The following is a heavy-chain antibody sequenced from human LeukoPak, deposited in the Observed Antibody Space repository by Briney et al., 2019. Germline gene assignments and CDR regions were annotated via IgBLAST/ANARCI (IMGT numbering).Heavy chain of an antibody. CDR2: FQYSGNT. CDR1: GGSISIGDYY. J-gene: IGHJ5*02. D-gene: IGHD3-16*01. V-gene: IGHV4-30-4*08. Sequence: PSETLSLTCTLSGGSISIGDYYWTWIRQPPGTGLEWIGYFQYSGNTYYNPSLKSRVTISVDTSKNQFALKLRSVTAADTAVYYCAKAGWRGGGTFNEFDPWGQGTLVTVSS. CDR3: AKAGWRGGGTFNEFDP.